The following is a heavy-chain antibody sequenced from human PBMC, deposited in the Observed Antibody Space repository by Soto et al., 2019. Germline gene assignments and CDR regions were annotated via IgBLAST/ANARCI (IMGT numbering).Heavy chain of an antibody. CDR3: ARESMAARRVDY. CDR1: GYTFTSYD. D-gene: IGHD6-6*01. CDR2: MNPNSGNT. V-gene: IGHV1-8*01. Sequence: ASVKVSCKASGYTFTSYDINWVRQATGQGLEWMGWMNPNSGNTGYAQKFQGRVTMTTDTSMSTAYMELRSLRSDDTAVYYCARESMAARRVDYWGQGTLVTVSS. J-gene: IGHJ4*02.